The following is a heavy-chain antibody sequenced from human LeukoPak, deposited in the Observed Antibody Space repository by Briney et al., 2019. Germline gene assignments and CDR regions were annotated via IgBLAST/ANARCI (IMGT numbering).Heavy chain of an antibody. J-gene: IGHJ4*02. D-gene: IGHD2-21*01. CDR2: ISGSGGST. V-gene: IGHV3-23*01. CDR1: GFTFSSYA. CDR3: ARERRWGDYAFDY. Sequence: PGGSLRLSCAASGFTFSSYAMSWVRQAPGKGPEWVSAISGSGGSTYYADSVKGRFTISRDNSKNTLYLQMNSLRAEDTAVYYCARERRWGDYAFDYWGQGTLVTVSS.